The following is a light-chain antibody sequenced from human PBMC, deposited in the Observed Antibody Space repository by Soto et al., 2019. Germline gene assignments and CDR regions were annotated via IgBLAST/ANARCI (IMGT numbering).Light chain of an antibody. V-gene: IGKV1-5*03. CDR2: KAS. CDR1: QSISSW. Sequence: DIQMTQSPSTLSASVGDRVTITCRASQSISSWLAWYQQKPGKAPKLLIYKASSLESGVPARFSGSGSGTDFTLTISSLEPEDFAVYYCQQRSNWLPSFGQGTKVDIK. J-gene: IGKJ1*01. CDR3: QQRSNWLPS.